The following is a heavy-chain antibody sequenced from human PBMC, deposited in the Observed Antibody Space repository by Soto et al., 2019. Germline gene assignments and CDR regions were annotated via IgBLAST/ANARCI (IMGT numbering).Heavy chain of an antibody. V-gene: IGHV4-30-4*01. J-gene: IGHJ5*02. CDR3: ATGSEEKLEAQEMWFDP. CDR1: IGSITRSDYY. CDR2: IYYSGSA. Sequence: SETLSLTCTVSIGSITRSDYYWSWIRQPPGKGLEWIGYIYYSGSAYYNPSLKSRVFISVDTSKNQFSLNLNSVTAAETAVYYCATGSEEKLEAQEMWFDPWGQGTLVTVSS.